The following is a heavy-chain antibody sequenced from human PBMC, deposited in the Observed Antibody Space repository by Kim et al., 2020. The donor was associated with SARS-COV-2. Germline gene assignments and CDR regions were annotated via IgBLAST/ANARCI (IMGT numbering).Heavy chain of an antibody. Sequence: GGSLRLSCAASGFTVSSNSMSWVRQALGKGLEWYSIIYSDGSTYYADSVKGRFTISRDNSKNTLDLEMKSLRAEETAVYYCAKDNDYWGQGTLVTVSS. CDR1: GFTVSSNS. V-gene: IGHV3-53*01. J-gene: IGHJ4*02. CDR3: AKDNDY. CDR2: IYSDGST.